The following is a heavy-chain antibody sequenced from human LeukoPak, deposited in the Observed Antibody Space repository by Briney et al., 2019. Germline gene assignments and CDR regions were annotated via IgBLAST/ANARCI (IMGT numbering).Heavy chain of an antibody. CDR1: GLTFSRYA. D-gene: IGHD5-24*01. Sequence: GGSLRLSCAASGLTFSRYAMSWVRQAPGKGLEWVSTISGSGGGTYNADSVKGRFTISRDNSQDTLYLQMNSLRAEDTAIYYCAKTGTDDGYSIYFDHWGQGTLVTVSS. J-gene: IGHJ4*02. V-gene: IGHV3-23*01. CDR3: AKTGTDDGYSIYFDH. CDR2: ISGSGGGT.